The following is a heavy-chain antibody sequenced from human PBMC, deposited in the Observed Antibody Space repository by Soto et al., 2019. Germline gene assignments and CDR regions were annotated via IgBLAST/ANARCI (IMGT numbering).Heavy chain of an antibody. CDR2: IIPIFGTA. V-gene: IGHV1-69*12. CDR3: ASGYSCYEPKVNYYYGMDV. J-gene: IGHJ6*02. CDR1: GGTFSSYA. D-gene: IGHD5-12*01. Sequence: QVQLVQSGAEVKKPGSSVKVSCKASGGTFSSYAISWVRQAPGQGLEWMGGIIPIFGTANYAQKFQGRVTITADEATSTVYMELSSLRSEDTAVYYCASGYSCYEPKVNYYYGMDVWGQGTTVTVSS.